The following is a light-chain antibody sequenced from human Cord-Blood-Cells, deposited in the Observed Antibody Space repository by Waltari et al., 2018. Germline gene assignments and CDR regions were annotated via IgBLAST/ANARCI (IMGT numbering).Light chain of an antibody. J-gene: IGLJ3*02. CDR1: ALPTKY. CDR2: EDS. Sequence: SYELTQPPSVSVSPGQTDRITCSGDALPTKYAYWYQQKSGQAPVLVIYEDSKRPSGIPERFSGSSSGTMATLTISGAQVEDEADYYCYSTDSSGNHWVFGGGTKLTVL. CDR3: YSTDSSGNHWV. V-gene: IGLV3-10*01.